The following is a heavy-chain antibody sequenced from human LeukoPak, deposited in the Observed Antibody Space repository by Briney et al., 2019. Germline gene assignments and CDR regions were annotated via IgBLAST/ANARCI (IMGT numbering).Heavy chain of an antibody. V-gene: IGHV4-34*01. J-gene: IGHJ4*02. CDR3: ARVGQYLGRTY. D-gene: IGHD2/OR15-2a*01. Sequence: SETLSLTCAVYGGSFSGYYWSWIRQSPGKGLEWIGEINHSRSTNYNPSLKSRVTISVDTSKKQFSLKMTSVTAADTAVYYCARVGQYLGRTYWGQGTLVTVSS. CDR2: INHSRST. CDR1: GGSFSGYY.